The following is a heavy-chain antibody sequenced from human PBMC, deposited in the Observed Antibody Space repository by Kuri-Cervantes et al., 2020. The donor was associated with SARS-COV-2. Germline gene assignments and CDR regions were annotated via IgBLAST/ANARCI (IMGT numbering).Heavy chain of an antibody. Sequence: ESLKISCTVSGGSISSYYWSWLRQPPGKGLEWIGYIYYSGSTNYNPSLKSRVTISVDTSKNQFPLKLSSVTAADTAVYYCARGASYGDFDYWSQGTLVTVSS. J-gene: IGHJ4*02. V-gene: IGHV4-59*01. CDR3: ARGASYGDFDY. D-gene: IGHD4-17*01. CDR1: GGSISSYY. CDR2: IYYSGST.